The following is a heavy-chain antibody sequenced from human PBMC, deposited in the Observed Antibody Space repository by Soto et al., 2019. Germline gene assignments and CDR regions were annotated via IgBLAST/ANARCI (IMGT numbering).Heavy chain of an antibody. J-gene: IGHJ4*02. D-gene: IGHD3-10*01. CDR1: GGSITSGGYS. V-gene: IGHV4-30-2*01. CDR3: ARGRFGEEAYYFDY. CDR2: MYHSGNT. Sequence: PSETLSLTCAVSGGSITSGGYSWGWIRQPPGQGLEWIGYMYHSGNTYYNPSLKGRVTISLDHSRNQFSLRLNSVTAADTAVYYCARGRFGEEAYYFDYWGQGTLVTVSS.